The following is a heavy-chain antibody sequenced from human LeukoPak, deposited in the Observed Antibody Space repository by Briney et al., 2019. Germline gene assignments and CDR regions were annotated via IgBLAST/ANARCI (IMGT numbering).Heavy chain of an antibody. D-gene: IGHD1-1*01. CDR3: ARTMVDGGTNY. CDR1: GYTFTSFY. V-gene: IGHV1-46*01. J-gene: IGHJ4*02. CDR2: INPSGGST. Sequence: ASVKVSCKAFGYTFTSFYIHWVRKAPGQGLEWMGKINPSGGSTSYAQKFQGRVTMTRDTSTSTVYMELSSLRSEDTAVYYCARTMVDGGTNYWGQGSLVTVSS.